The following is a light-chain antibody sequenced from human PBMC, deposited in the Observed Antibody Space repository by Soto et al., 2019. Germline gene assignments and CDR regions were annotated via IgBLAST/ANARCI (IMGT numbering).Light chain of an antibody. Sequence: QSVLTQPPSVSGAPGQRVTISCTGSSGNIGAGYDVHWYQQLPGTAPKLLIYGNSNRPSGVPDRFSGSKSGTSASLAITGLQAEDEADYYCQSYDSSLSRVFGGGTKLTVL. J-gene: IGLJ2*01. CDR2: GNS. CDR3: QSYDSSLSRV. CDR1: SGNIGAGYD. V-gene: IGLV1-40*01.